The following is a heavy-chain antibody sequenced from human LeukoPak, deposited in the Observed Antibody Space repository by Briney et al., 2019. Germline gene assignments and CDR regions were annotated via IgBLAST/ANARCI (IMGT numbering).Heavy chain of an antibody. V-gene: IGHV4-59*05. CDR2: IYYSGST. J-gene: IGHJ4*02. D-gene: IGHD3-10*01. CDR3: ARGITMVPY. CDR1: GFTFSSYSMN. Sequence: GSLRLSCAASGFTFSSYSMNWVRQAPGKGLEWIGSIYYSGSTYYNPSLKSRVTISVDTSKNQFSLKLSSVTAADTAVYYCARGITMVPYWGQGTLVTVSS.